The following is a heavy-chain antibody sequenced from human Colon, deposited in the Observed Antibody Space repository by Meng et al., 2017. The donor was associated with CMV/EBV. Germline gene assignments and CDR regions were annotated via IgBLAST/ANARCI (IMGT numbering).Heavy chain of an antibody. J-gene: IGHJ4*02. CDR3: ATNKNGDYTFFDY. CDR1: GYIFTSYG. Sequence: ASVKVSCKTSGYIFTSYGISWVRQAPGQDLEWMGWINTYNGNTHYAQKLQGRVTMTTDTSTSTACMELRSLRSDDTAVYYCATNKNGDYTFFDYWGQGTLVTVSS. V-gene: IGHV1-18*01. D-gene: IGHD4-17*01. CDR2: INTYNGNT.